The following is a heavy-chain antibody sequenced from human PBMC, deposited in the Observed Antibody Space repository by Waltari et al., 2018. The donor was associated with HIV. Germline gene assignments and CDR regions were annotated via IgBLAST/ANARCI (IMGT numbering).Heavy chain of an antibody. Sequence: QVQLVQSGAEVKKPGSAVKVSCKASGGTFSSYASSWRRQAPGQGLEWMGGIIPIFDTSNYAQKFQGRVTITADESTSTAYMELSSLRSDDTAVYYCARELKQLSPQDYDSPPRGFDIWGQGTMVTVSS. CDR2: IIPIFDTS. D-gene: IGHD3-22*01. V-gene: IGHV1-69*12. CDR3: ARELKQLSPQDYDSPPRGFDI. CDR1: GGTFSSYA. J-gene: IGHJ3*02.